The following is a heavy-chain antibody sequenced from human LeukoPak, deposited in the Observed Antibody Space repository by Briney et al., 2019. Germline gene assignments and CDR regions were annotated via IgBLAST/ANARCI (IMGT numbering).Heavy chain of an antibody. D-gene: IGHD3-22*01. Sequence: SGPTLVNPTQTLTLTCTFPGFSLSTGGVSVGWIRQPPGKALEWLALIYWDDDKRYSPSLKSRLTITKDTSKNQVVLTMTNMDPVDTATYYCAHRPYDRSGYYSECFQHWGQGTLVTVSS. CDR1: GFSLSTGGVS. J-gene: IGHJ1*01. CDR2: IYWDDDK. CDR3: AHRPYDRSGYYSECFQH. V-gene: IGHV2-5*02.